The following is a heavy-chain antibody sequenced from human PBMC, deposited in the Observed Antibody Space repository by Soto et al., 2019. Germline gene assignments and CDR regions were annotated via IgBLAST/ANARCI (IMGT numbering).Heavy chain of an antibody. D-gene: IGHD3-3*01. V-gene: IGHV3-33*01. Sequence: GGSLRLSCAASGFTFISYGMHWVRQAPGKGLEWVAVIWYDGSNKYYADSVKGRFTISRDNSKNTLYLQMNSLRAEDTAVYYCARETVYYDFWSGYYTYYYYYGMDVWGQGTTVTVSS. CDR2: IWYDGSNK. CDR1: GFTFISYG. J-gene: IGHJ6*02. CDR3: ARETVYYDFWSGYYTYYYYYGMDV.